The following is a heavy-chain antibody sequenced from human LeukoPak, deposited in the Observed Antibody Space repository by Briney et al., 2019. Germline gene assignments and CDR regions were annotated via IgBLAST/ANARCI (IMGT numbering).Heavy chain of an antibody. Sequence: ASVKVSCKASGYTFTSYYMHWVRQAPGQGLEWMGIINPSGGSTNYAQKFQGRVTMTRDTSTSTVYMELSSLRSEDTAVYYCARDHPDSSGWYVGYNWFDPWGQGTLVTVSS. CDR2: INPSGGST. V-gene: IGHV1-46*01. D-gene: IGHD6-19*01. CDR1: GYTFTSYY. J-gene: IGHJ5*02. CDR3: ARDHPDSSGWYVGYNWFDP.